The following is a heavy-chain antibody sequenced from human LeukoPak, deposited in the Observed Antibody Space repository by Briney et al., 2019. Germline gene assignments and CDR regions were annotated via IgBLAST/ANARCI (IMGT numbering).Heavy chain of an antibody. CDR3: AREGGRGGDYVWGSYRSTAFDY. D-gene: IGHD3-16*02. J-gene: IGHJ4*02. Sequence: SVKVSCKASGGTFSSYAISWVRQAPRQGLEWMGGIIPIFGTANYAQKFQGRVTITTDESTSTAYMELSSLRSEDTAVYYCAREGGRGGDYVWGSYRSTAFDYWGQGTLVTVSS. CDR1: GGTFSSYA. V-gene: IGHV1-69*05. CDR2: IIPIFGTA.